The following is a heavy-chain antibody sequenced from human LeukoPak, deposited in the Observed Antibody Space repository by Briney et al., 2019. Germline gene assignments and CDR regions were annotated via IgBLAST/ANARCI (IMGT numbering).Heavy chain of an antibody. CDR1: GSTFSSYS. D-gene: IGHD6-13*01. Sequence: GPLRLSSAASGSTFSSYSMNWVRQAPAKELEWVSSISSSSSYIYYADSVKGRFTISRDNAKNSLYLQMNSLRAEDTAVYYCARGVGSSWTLFDYWGQGTLVTVSS. CDR2: ISSSSSYI. J-gene: IGHJ4*02. CDR3: ARGVGSSWTLFDY. V-gene: IGHV3-21*01.